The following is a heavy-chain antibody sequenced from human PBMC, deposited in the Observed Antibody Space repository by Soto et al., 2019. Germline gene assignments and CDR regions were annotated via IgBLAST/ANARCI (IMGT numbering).Heavy chain of an antibody. Sequence: PGGCLRLSCAESRLAFCTYGMNWVRKAPGRGLEWVAVISDDGTHKYYADSVKGRFTISRDNSENTLYLQMNSLRTEDTAVYYCAKGTTIFGEVISGFGYWGQGTLVTVSS. D-gene: IGHD3-3*01. V-gene: IGHV3-30*18. CDR3: AKGTTIFGEVISGFGY. CDR2: ISDDGTHK. CDR1: RLAFCTYG. J-gene: IGHJ4*02.